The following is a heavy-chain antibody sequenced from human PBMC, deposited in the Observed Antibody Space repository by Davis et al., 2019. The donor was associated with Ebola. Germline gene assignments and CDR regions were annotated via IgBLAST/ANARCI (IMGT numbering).Heavy chain of an antibody. CDR2: INPSGGST. J-gene: IGHJ6*03. CDR1: GYTLTELS. Sequence: ASVKVSCKVSGYTLTELSMHWVRQAPGQGLEWMGIINPSGGSTSYAQKFQGRVTITADESTSTAYMELSSLRSEDTAVYYCARDLGKNFDFWSGYYTGYYYYYMDVWGKGTTVTVSS. V-gene: IGHV1-46*01. CDR3: ARDLGKNFDFWSGYYTGYYYYYMDV. D-gene: IGHD3-3*01.